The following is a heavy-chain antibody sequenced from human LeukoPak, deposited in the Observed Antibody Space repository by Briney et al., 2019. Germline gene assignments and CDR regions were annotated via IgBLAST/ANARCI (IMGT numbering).Heavy chain of an antibody. J-gene: IGHJ4*02. CDR3: ARVLTGYFLPFDY. V-gene: IGHV4-59*01. Sequence: PSETLSLTCAVYGGSFSGYYWSWIRQPPGKGLEWIGYIYYSGSTNYNPSLKSRVTISVDTSKNQFSLKLSSVTAADTAVYYCARVLTGYFLPFDYWVQGTLVTVSS. CDR1: GGSFSGYY. D-gene: IGHD3-9*01. CDR2: IYYSGST.